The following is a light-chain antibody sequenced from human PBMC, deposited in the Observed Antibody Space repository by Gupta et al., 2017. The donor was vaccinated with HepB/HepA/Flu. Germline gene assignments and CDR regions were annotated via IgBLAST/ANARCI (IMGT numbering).Light chain of an antibody. CDR3: ATWDDSLIGLV. V-gene: IGLV1-44*01. Sequence: QSVLTQPPSASGTPGQRVTISCSGSSSNIGGNNVNWYQQVPGTAPKLLIYSNSRRPSGVPDRFSGSKSDTSASLAISGLLSEDEGDYYCATWDDSLIGLVFGGGTILTVL. CDR1: SSNIGGNN. CDR2: SNS. J-gene: IGLJ2*01.